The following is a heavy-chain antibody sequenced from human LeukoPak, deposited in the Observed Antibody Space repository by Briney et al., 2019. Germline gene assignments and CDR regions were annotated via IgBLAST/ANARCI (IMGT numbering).Heavy chain of an antibody. CDR3: ASSDLGELSLYSQPARFGAFDI. J-gene: IGHJ3*02. D-gene: IGHD3-16*02. Sequence: PSETLSLTCTVSGGSVSSDSHYWSWIRQPPGKGLEWIGDIYNSGSSNYNPSLNSRVTISVDTSKNQFSLKLSSVTAADTAVYYCASSDLGELSLYSQPARFGAFDIWGQGTMVTVSS. V-gene: IGHV4-61*01. CDR2: IYNSGSS. CDR1: GGSVSSDSHY.